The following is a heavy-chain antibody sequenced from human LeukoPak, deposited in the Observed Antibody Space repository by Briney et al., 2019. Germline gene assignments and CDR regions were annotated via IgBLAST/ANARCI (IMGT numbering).Heavy chain of an antibody. V-gene: IGHV7-4-1*02. CDR1: GYLFTSYA. D-gene: IGHD6-19*01. CDR3: ARASSEWYPPQAFYI. Sequence: ASVKVSCKASGYLFTSYATNWVRQAPGQGLEWMGWIHTNTGNPTYAQGFTGRIVYSLSTSVSTASLQISSLTAGDPTAHHCARASSEWYPPQAFYIWGQGTMVTVSS. CDR2: IHTNTGNP. J-gene: IGHJ3*02.